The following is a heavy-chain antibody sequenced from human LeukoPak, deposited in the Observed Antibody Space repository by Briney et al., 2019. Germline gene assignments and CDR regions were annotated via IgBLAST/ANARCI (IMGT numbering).Heavy chain of an antibody. Sequence: ASVKVSCKASGYTFTSYGISWVRQAPGQGLEWMGWISAYNGNTNYAQKLQGRVTMTTDTSTSTAYMELRSLRSDDTAVYYCARDDRSSVKHGDWADYWGQGTLVTVSS. CDR3: ARDDRSSVKHGDWADY. CDR2: ISAYNGNT. V-gene: IGHV1-18*04. CDR1: GYTFTSYG. D-gene: IGHD4-17*01. J-gene: IGHJ4*02.